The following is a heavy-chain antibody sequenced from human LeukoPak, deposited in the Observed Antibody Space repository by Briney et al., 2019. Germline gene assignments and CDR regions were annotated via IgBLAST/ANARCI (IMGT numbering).Heavy chain of an antibody. V-gene: IGHV4-59*08. CDR3: ARRGTDVDTAMVANYYFDY. J-gene: IGHJ4*02. Sequence: SETLSLTCTVSGGSISSYYWSWIRQPPGKGLEWIGYIYYSGSTNYNPSLKSRVTISVDTSKNQFSLKLSSVTAADTAVYYCARRGTDVDTAMVANYYFDYWGQGTLVTVSS. CDR1: GGSISSYY. CDR2: IYYSGST. D-gene: IGHD5-18*01.